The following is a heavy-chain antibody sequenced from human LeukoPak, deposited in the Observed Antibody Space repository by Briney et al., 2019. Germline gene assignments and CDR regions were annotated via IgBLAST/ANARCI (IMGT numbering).Heavy chain of an antibody. CDR3: ARLRWSTMIVVGAFDY. Sequence: GESLKISCKGSGYSFTSYWIAWVRQVPGKGLEWMGIIYPGDSDTRYSPSFQGQVTISADKSISTAYLQWSSLKASDTAMYYCARLRWSTMIVVGAFDYWGQGTLVTVSS. J-gene: IGHJ4*02. CDR2: IYPGDSDT. V-gene: IGHV5-51*01. CDR1: GYSFTSYW. D-gene: IGHD3-22*01.